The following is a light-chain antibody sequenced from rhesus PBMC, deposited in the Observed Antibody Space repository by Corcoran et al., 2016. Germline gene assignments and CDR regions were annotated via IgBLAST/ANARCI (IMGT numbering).Light chain of an antibody. CDR3: LRYNSDPPT. J-gene: IGKJ1*01. Sequence: DIQMTQSPSSLSASVGDRVTITCRASQAISIYLNWYQQKPGKPPKGLIYMASSPESGVPSRFSGGGSWTDFTLTISNLQTEDFATDYCLRYNSDPPTFGQGTKVEIK. CDR2: MAS. V-gene: IGKV1-43*02. CDR1: QAISIY.